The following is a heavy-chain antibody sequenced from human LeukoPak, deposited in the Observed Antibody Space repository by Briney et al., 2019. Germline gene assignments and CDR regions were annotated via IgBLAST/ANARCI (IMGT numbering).Heavy chain of an antibody. D-gene: IGHD6-19*01. J-gene: IGHJ5*02. CDR1: GYTFTGYY. CDR3: ARVKAVADYNWFDP. Sequence: GASVKVSCKASGYTFTGYYMHWVRQASGQGLEWMGRINPNSGGTNYAQKFQGRVTMTRDTSISTAYMELSRLRSDDTAVYYCARVKAVADYNWFDPWGQGTLVTVSS. V-gene: IGHV1-2*06. CDR2: INPNSGGT.